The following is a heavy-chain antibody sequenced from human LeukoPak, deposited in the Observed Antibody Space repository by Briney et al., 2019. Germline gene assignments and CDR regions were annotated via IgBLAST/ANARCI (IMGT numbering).Heavy chain of an antibody. D-gene: IGHD3-3*01. CDR1: GGSISGYY. CDR3: ARSAGFWSLDY. V-gene: IGHV4-34*01. CDR2: INHSGST. J-gene: IGHJ4*02. Sequence: SETLSLTCAVYGGSISGYYWSWIRQPPGKGLEWIGEINHSGSTNYNPSLKSRVTISVDTSKNQFSLKLSSVTAADTAVYYCARSAGFWSLDYWGQGTLVTVSS.